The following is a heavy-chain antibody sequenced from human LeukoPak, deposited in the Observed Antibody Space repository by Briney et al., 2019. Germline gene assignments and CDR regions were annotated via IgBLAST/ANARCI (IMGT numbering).Heavy chain of an antibody. Sequence: SETLSLTCTVSGGSISSYYWSWIRQPPGKGLEWIGYIYYSGSTYYNPSLKSRVTISVDTSKNQFSLKLSSVTAADTAVYYCARGGVAVRGVIYYWGQGTLVTVSS. J-gene: IGHJ4*02. CDR1: GGSISSYY. V-gene: IGHV4-59*08. D-gene: IGHD3-10*01. CDR2: IYYSGST. CDR3: ARGGVAVRGVIYY.